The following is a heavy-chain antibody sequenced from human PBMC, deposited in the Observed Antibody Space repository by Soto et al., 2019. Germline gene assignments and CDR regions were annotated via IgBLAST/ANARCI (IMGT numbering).Heavy chain of an antibody. CDR1: GFIIRATA. D-gene: IGHD1-26*01. Sequence: EVQLVESGGGLVQPGGSLKLSCAASGFIIRATAMHWIRQAPGKGLGWVGRIANDVENSAATYAASVKGRFTLSRDESKNAAYLQMNGLESEDTAIYYCAKYSGTSTIPAALGQGTLVTVSS. CDR2: IANDVENSAA. V-gene: IGHV3-73*02. J-gene: IGHJ5*02. CDR3: AKYSGTSTIPAA.